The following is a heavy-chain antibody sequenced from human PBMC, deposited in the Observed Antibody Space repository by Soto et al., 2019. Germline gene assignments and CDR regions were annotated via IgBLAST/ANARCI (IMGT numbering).Heavy chain of an antibody. CDR1: GDSISSHY. J-gene: IGHJ4*02. CDR3: ARHHDS. Sequence: PSETLSLTCTVSGDSISSHYWSWIRQPPGKGLEWIGYFSYSGSTNYNPSLKSRVTISGDTSKNLFSLKLNSVAAADTAVYYCARHHDSWGQGTLVTVSS. CDR2: FSYSGST. V-gene: IGHV4-59*08.